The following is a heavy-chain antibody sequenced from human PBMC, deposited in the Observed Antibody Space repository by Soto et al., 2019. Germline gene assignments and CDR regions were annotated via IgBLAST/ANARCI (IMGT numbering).Heavy chain of an antibody. V-gene: IGHV4-31*03. CDR2: IYYSGST. CDR1: GGSISSGGYY. Sequence: QVQLQESGPGLAKPSQTLSLTCTVSGGSISSGGYYWSWIRQHPRKGLEWIGYIYYSGSTYYNPSLTSRLTTSVDTSKNPFSLKLSSVTAADTAVYYCSRVCGGDCYNGMDVWGQGTTVTVSS. J-gene: IGHJ6*02. CDR3: SRVCGGDCYNGMDV. D-gene: IGHD2-21*01.